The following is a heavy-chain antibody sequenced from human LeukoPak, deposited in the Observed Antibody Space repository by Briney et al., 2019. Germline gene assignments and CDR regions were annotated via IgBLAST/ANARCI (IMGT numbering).Heavy chain of an antibody. Sequence: GGSLRLSCAASGFTFSSYSMNWVRQAPGKGLEWVSSISSSSSYIYYADSVKGRFTISRDNAKNSLYLQMNSLRAEDTAVYYCARDGGYNWNDRSAFDPWGQGTLVTVPS. CDR2: ISSSSSYI. CDR3: ARDGGYNWNDRSAFDP. D-gene: IGHD1-1*01. V-gene: IGHV3-21*01. CDR1: GFTFSSYS. J-gene: IGHJ5*02.